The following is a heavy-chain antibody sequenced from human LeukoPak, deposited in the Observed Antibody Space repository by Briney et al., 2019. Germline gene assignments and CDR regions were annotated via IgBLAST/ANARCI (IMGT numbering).Heavy chain of an antibody. CDR3: AKDLILEYDSSGYSYDWYFDY. CDR2: ISGSGGST. J-gene: IGHJ4*02. Sequence: GGSLRLSCAASGFTFSSYAMSWVRQAPGKGLEWVSAISGSGGSTYYADSVKGRFTISRDNSKNTLYLQMNSLRAEDTAVYYCAKDLILEYDSSGYSYDWYFDYWGQGTLVTVSS. CDR1: GFTFSSYA. D-gene: IGHD3-22*01. V-gene: IGHV3-23*01.